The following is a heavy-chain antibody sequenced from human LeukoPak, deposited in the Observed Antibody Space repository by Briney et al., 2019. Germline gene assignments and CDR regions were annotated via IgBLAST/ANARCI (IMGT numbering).Heavy chain of an antibody. CDR1: GFTFSSYA. D-gene: IGHD6-19*01. Sequence: PGGSLRLSCAASGFTFSSYAMSWVRQAPGKGLEWVSAISGSGGSTYYADSAKGRFTISRDNSKNTLYLQMNSLRAEDTAVYYCARGLRKVAGTGGILLRYWGQGTLVTVSS. CDR3: ARGLRKVAGTGGILLRY. CDR2: ISGSGGST. V-gene: IGHV3-23*01. J-gene: IGHJ4*02.